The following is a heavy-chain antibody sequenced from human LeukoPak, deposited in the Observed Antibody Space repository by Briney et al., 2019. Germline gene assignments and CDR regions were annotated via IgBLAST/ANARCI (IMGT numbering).Heavy chain of an antibody. CDR3: ARETEVYSYGSIDY. J-gene: IGHJ4*02. V-gene: IGHV4-39*07. D-gene: IGHD5-18*01. CDR2: IYYSGST. Sequence: SETLSLTCTVSGGSISSSSYYWGWIRQPPGKGLEWIGSIYYSGSTYYTPSLKSRVTISVDTSKNQFSLKLNSVTAADTAVYYCARETEVYSYGSIDYWGQGTLVTVSS. CDR1: GGSISSSSYY.